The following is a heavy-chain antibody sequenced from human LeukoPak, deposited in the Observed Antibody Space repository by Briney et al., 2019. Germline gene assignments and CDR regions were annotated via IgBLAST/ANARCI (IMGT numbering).Heavy chain of an antibody. Sequence: SETLSLTCAVYGGSFSGYYWSWIRQPPGKGLEWIGEINYSGSTNYNPSLKSRVTISVDTSKNQFSLKLSSVTAADTAVYYCARGTPELDYWGQGTLVTVSS. CDR3: ARGTPELDY. CDR1: GGSFSGYY. V-gene: IGHV4-34*01. J-gene: IGHJ4*02. CDR2: INYSGST.